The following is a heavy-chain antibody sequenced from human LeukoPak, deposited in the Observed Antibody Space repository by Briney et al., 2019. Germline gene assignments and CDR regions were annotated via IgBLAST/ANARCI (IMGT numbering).Heavy chain of an antibody. CDR3: ARGGDYGGNSFSFMGPNENDY. CDR2: ISAYNGNT. Sequence: ASVKVSCKASGYTFTSYGISWVRQAPGQGLEWMGWISAYNGNTNYAQKLQGRVTMTTDTSTSTAYMELRSLRSDDTAVYYCARGGDYGGNSFSFMGPNENDYWGQGTLVTVSS. V-gene: IGHV1-18*01. CDR1: GYTFTSYG. D-gene: IGHD4-23*01. J-gene: IGHJ4*02.